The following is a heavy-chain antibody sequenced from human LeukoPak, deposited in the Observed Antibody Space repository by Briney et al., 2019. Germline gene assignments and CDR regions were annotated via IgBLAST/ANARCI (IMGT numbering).Heavy chain of an antibody. D-gene: IGHD3-10*01. Sequence: SACGGSIYISGYYLGWNQQPPGKGLEWIGSIYYSGSTYYNPSFKSRVTISVDTSKNQFSLKLSSVTAADTAVYYCARVEEGYGSGRRENYYYYYMDVWGKGTTVTISS. J-gene: IGHJ6*03. V-gene: IGHV4-39*07. CDR1: GGSIYISGYY. CDR2: IYYSGST. CDR3: ARVEEGYGSGRRENYYYYYMDV.